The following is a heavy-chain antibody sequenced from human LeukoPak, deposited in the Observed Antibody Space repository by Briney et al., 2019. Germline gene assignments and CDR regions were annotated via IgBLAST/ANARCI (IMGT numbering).Heavy chain of an antibody. CDR3: AKDWVVTFGEYVIDY. J-gene: IGHJ6*02. Sequence: PGGSLSCSRSASGFTFSTCGRSGVRQAPGKGLEWVSGISSSGGSTYYADSVKGRFSISRDNSKKTLYLQMNSLRAEDTAVYYCAKDWVVTFGEYVIDYWGLGTTVTVSS. CDR1: GFTFSTCG. D-gene: IGHD4-23*01. V-gene: IGHV3-23*01. CDR2: ISSSGGST.